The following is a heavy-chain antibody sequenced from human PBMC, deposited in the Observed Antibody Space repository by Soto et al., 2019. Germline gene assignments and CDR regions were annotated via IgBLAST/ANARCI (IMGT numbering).Heavy chain of an antibody. V-gene: IGHV1-69*06. J-gene: IGHJ4*02. D-gene: IGHD2-2*02. CDR1: GSRFSNYV. CDR3: AREGRGKKAGYNGLVSLGY. CDR2: IIPIFNST. Sequence: QVQLVQSGAEVKTPGSSLKVSCTVSGSRFSNYVISWVRQAPGHGLEWLGRIIPIFNSTQYAQKIQGRVTITADKSTNTASLELSSLRSDDTAVYYCAREGRGKKAGYNGLVSLGYWGQGTPVTVSS.